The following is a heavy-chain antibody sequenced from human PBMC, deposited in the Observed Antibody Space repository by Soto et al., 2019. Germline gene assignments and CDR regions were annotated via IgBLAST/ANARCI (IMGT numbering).Heavy chain of an antibody. CDR2: INPNSGGT. CDR3: ARYDYGAPGGFDY. D-gene: IGHD4-17*01. CDR1: GYTFTGYY. J-gene: IGHJ4*02. Sequence: ASVKVSCKASGYTFTGYYMHWVRQAPGQGLEWMGWINPNSGGTNYAQKFQGRVTMTRDTSISTAYMELSRLRSDDTAVYYCARYDYGAPGGFDYWGQGTRVTVSS. V-gene: IGHV1-2*02.